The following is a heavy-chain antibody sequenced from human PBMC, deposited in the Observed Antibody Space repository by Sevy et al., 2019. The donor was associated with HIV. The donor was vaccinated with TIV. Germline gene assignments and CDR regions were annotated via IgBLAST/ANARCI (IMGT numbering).Heavy chain of an antibody. J-gene: IGHJ6*02. D-gene: IGHD3-10*01. Sequence: GGSLRLSCAASGFTFSYYDLNWVRQAPGKGLEWVSSISSGSSYIYYADSVKGRFTISRDNAGNSLFLQMNSLRAEDTAVDYCAKDGAYYGSDSMDVWGQGTTVTVSS. V-gene: IGHV3-21*03. CDR3: AKDGAYYGSDSMDV. CDR2: ISSGSSYI. CDR1: GFTFSYYD.